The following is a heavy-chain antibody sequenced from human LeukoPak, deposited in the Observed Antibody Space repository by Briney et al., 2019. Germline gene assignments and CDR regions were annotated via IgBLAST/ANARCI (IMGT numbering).Heavy chain of an antibody. D-gene: IGHD3-22*01. CDR3: AKRGVVIRVILVGFHKEAYYFDS. CDR1: GITLSNYG. CDR2: ISGSGGGT. V-gene: IGHV3-23*01. Sequence: QPGGSLRLSCAVSGITLSNYGMSWVRQAPGKGLEWVAGISGSGGGTTYADSVKGRFTISRDNPKNTLYLQVNSLRAEDTAVYFCAKRGVVIRVILVGFHKEAYYFDSWGQGALVTVSS. J-gene: IGHJ4*02.